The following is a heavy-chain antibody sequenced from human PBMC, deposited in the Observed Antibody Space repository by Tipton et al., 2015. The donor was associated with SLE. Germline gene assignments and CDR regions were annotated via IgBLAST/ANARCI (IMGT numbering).Heavy chain of an antibody. D-gene: IGHD1-26*01. CDR1: GFTFSSYA. V-gene: IGHV3-NL1*01. CDR3: ARGSWAHY. CDR2: IYSGGST. Sequence: SLRLSCAASGFTFSSYAMHWGRQAPGKGLEWVSVIYSGGSTYYADSVKGRFTISRDNSKNTLYLQMNSLRAEDTAVYYCARGSWAHYWGQGTLVTVSS. J-gene: IGHJ4*02.